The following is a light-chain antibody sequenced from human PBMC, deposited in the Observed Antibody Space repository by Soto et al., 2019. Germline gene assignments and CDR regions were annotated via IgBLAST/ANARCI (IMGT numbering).Light chain of an antibody. J-gene: IGKJ5*01. CDR3: QQFNSYPIT. CDR2: DVS. CDR1: QDIRGA. Sequence: AIQLTQSPSSLYASVGDRVTITCRASQDIRGALAWYQQKPGKAPKMLIYDVSTLESGVPLRFSGSSSGTDFTLTISSLQPVDFATYYCQQFNSYPITFGQGTRLEIK. V-gene: IGKV1-13*02.